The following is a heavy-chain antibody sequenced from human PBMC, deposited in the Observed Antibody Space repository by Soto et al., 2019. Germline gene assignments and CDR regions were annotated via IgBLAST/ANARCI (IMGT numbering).Heavy chain of an antibody. V-gene: IGHV4-59*08. CDR2: IYYSGSP. Sequence: QVQLQESGPGLVKPSETLCLTCTVSGGSISSYYWSWIRQPPGKGLEWIGYIYYSGSPNYNPSLKSRVTISLDTSKNQFSLNLSSVTAADTAVYYCASSYSSSWGHFDYWGQGTLVTVSS. J-gene: IGHJ4*02. CDR1: GGSISSYY. CDR3: ASSYSSSWGHFDY. D-gene: IGHD6-13*01.